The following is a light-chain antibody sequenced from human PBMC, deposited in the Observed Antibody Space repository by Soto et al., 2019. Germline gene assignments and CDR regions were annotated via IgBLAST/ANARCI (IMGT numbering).Light chain of an antibody. V-gene: IGKV3-15*01. CDR1: LSVSRN. CDR2: DAS. CDR3: QQYNAWPRT. J-gene: IGKJ1*01. Sequence: EIVLTQSPATLSVSPGERAPLSCRASLSVSRNLAWYQQKPGQAPRLLIFDASTRATGIPARFSGSGSGTEFTLTITSLQSEDFAVYYCQQYNAWPRTFGQGTKVDI.